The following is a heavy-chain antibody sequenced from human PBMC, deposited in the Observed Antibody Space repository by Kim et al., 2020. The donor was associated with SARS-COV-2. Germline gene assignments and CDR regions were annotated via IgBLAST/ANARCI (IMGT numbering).Heavy chain of an antibody. CDR2: ISWNSGSI. CDR1: GFTFDDYA. J-gene: IGHJ4*02. Sequence: GGSLRLSCAASGFTFDDYAMHWVRQAPGKGLEWVSGISWNSGSIGYADSVKGRFTISRDDAKNSLYLQMNSLRAEDTALYYCAKDAGSILYVGAFDYWGQGTLVTVSS. D-gene: IGHD2-8*01. CDR3: AKDAGSILYVGAFDY. V-gene: IGHV3-9*01.